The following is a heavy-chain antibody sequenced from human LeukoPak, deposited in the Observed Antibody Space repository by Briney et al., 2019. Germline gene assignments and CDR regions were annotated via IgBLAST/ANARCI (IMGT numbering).Heavy chain of an antibody. CDR3: AGKYYDFWSGSDY. V-gene: IGHV4-34*01. D-gene: IGHD3-3*01. CDR2: INHSGST. CDR1: GGSFSGYY. J-gene: IGHJ4*02. Sequence: TSETLSLTCAVYGGSFSGYYWSWIRQPPGKGLEWIGEINHSGSTNYNPSLKSRVTISVDTSKNQFSLKLSSVTAADTAVYYCAGKYYDFWSGSDYWGQGTLVTVSS.